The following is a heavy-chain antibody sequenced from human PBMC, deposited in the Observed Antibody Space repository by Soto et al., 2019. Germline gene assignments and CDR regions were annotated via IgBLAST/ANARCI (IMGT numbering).Heavy chain of an antibody. CDR2: IIPIFGTA. Sequence: QVQLVQSGAEVKKPGSSVKVSCKASGGTFSSYAISWVRQAPGQGLEWMGGIIPIFGTANYAQKFQGRVTITGDESTGTAYLGRGSLGSKDRAVYYWARMATGRPGVYYFASWGQGTLVTVSS. V-gene: IGHV1-69*01. CDR3: ARMATGRPGVYYFAS. CDR1: GGTFSSYA. J-gene: IGHJ4*02. D-gene: IGHD1-1*01.